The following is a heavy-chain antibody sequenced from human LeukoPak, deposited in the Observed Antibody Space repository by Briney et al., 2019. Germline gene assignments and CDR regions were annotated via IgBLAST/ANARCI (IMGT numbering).Heavy chain of an antibody. CDR2: VYTSGST. V-gene: IGHV4-61*02. D-gene: IGHD3-10*01. J-gene: IGHJ6*03. CDR1: GGSISSGSYY. CDR3: ARLRWFGEPTSGYYYYYMDV. Sequence: PSQTLSLTCTVSGGSISSGSYYWSWIRQPAGKGLEWIGRVYTSGSTNYNPSLKSRVTISVDTSKNQFSLKLSSVTAADTAVYYCARLRWFGEPTSGYYYYYMDVWGKGTTVTISS.